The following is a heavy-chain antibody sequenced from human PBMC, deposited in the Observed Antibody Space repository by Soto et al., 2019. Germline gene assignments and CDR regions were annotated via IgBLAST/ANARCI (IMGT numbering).Heavy chain of an antibody. J-gene: IGHJ5*02. Sequence: GGSLRLSCVGSGFTFGKYWMDWLRQTPGKGLEWVANIKQDGSEKFYVDSVRGRFTISRDNAKNSVYLEMNRLRDEDTGVYYCAREEKRVGSPPSGFHPWGQGVQVTVSS. CDR2: IKQDGSEK. V-gene: IGHV3-7*03. CDR1: GFTFGKYW. D-gene: IGHD3-10*01. CDR3: AREEKRVGSPPSGFHP.